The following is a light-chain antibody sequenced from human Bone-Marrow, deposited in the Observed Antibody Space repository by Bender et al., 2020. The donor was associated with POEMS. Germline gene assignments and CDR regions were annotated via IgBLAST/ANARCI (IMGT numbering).Light chain of an antibody. J-gene: IGLJ3*02. CDR3: FSAADNKRV. CDR2: KDT. V-gene: IGLV3-27*01. Sequence: SYELTQPSSVSVSPGQTARITCSGDVVAKKYVRWFQQRPGQAPVVVIYKDTERPSGISERFSGSSSWTTATLTISGAQVDDEADYYCFSAADNKRVFGGGTKLTVL. CDR1: VVAKKY.